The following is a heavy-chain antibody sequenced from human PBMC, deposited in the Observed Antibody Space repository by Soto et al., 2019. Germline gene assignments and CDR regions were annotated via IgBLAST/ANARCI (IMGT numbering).Heavy chain of an antibody. CDR1: GGTFSSYA. D-gene: IGHD3-10*01. V-gene: IGHV1-69*01. J-gene: IGHJ6*02. CDR3: ARCMVRGVSPDYYYYGMDV. Sequence: QVQLVQSGAEVKKPGSSVKVSCKASGGTFSSYAISWVRQAPGQGLEWMGGIIPIFGTANYAQKFQGRVTITADESTSTAYMELSSLRSEDTAVYYYARCMVRGVSPDYYYYGMDVWGQGTTVTVSS. CDR2: IIPIFGTA.